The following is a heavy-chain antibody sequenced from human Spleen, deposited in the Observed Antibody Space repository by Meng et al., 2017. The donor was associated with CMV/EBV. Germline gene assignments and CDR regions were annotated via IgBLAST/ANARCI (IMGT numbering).Heavy chain of an antibody. J-gene: IGHJ4*02. CDR1: GFTVSSNY. Sequence: VQLVESGGGLIQPGGSLRLSCGASGFTVSSNYMSWVRQAPGKGLEWVSVIYSGGSTYYADSVKGRFTISRDNSKNTLYLQMNSLRAEDTAVYYCAREWYYDSSGIDYWGQGTLVTASS. CDR3: AREWYYDSSGIDY. CDR2: IYSGGST. V-gene: IGHV3-53*01. D-gene: IGHD3-22*01.